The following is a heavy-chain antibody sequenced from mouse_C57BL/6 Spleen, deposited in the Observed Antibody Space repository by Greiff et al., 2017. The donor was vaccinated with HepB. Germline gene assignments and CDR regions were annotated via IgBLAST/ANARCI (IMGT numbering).Heavy chain of an antibody. CDR2: ISSGSSTI. V-gene: IGHV5-17*01. CDR1: GFTFSDYG. J-gene: IGHJ1*03. Sequence: EVKVVESGGGLVKPGGSLKLSCAASGFTFSDYGMHWVRQAPEKGLEWVAYISSGSSTIYYADTVKGRFTISRDNAKNTLFLQMTSLRSEDTAMYYCAKIYYSNLYWYFDVWGTGTTVTVSS. D-gene: IGHD2-5*01. CDR3: AKIYYSNLYWYFDV.